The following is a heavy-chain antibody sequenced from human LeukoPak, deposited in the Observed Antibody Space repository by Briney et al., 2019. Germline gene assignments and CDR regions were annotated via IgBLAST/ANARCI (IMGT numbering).Heavy chain of an antibody. D-gene: IGHD6-13*01. CDR3: ARHLYSSSWYLGVAFDY. V-gene: IGHV4-59*08. J-gene: IGHJ4*02. CDR2: IYYSGST. CDR1: GGSISSYY. Sequence: SETLSLTCTVSGGSISSYYWSWIRQPPGKGLEWIGYIYYSGSTNYNPSLKSRVTISVDTSKNQFSLKLSSVTAADTAVYYCARHLYSSSWYLGVAFDYWGQGTLVTVSS.